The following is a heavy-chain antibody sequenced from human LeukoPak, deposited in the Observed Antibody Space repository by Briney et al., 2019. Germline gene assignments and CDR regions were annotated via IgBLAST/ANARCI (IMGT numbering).Heavy chain of an antibody. CDR1: GDSVSSNSAA. D-gene: IGHD2-2*01. Sequence: SQTLSLTCAISGDSVSSNSAAWHWIRQSPSRGLEWLERTYHRSKWYNDYAVSVESRHTINPDTSKNQFALQLNSVTPEDSAVYYCARSSSCGGFRLDYWARGTLVSVSS. CDR3: ARSSSCGGFRLDY. V-gene: IGHV6-1*01. CDR2: TYHRSKWYN. J-gene: IGHJ4*02.